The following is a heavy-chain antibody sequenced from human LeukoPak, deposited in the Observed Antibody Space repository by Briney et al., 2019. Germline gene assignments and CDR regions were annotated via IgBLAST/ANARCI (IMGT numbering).Heavy chain of an antibody. CDR1: GGSISSSSYY. CDR2: IYYSGST. D-gene: IGHD3-22*01. V-gene: IGHV4-39*02. J-gene: IGHJ5*02. Sequence: SETLSLTCTVSGGSISSSSYYWGWIRQPPGKGLEWIGSIYYSGSTYYNPSLKSRVTISVDTSKNQFSLKLSSVTAADTAVYYCARDHFARSGHSPTFWFDPWGQGTLVTVSS. CDR3: ARDHFARSGHSPTFWFDP.